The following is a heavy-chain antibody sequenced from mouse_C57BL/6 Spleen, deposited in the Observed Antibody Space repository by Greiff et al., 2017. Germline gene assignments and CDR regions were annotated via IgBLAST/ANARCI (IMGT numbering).Heavy chain of an antibody. CDR3: ARSYYYGSSYFYAMDY. CDR2: IHPNSGST. D-gene: IGHD1-1*01. J-gene: IGHJ4*01. Sequence: QVQLQQSGAELVKPGASVKLSCKASGYTFTSYWMHWVKQRPGQGLEWIGMIHPNSGSTNYNEKFKSKATLTVDKSSSTAYMQLSSLTSEASAVYYGARSYYYGSSYFYAMDYWGQGTSVTVSS. V-gene: IGHV1-64*01. CDR1: GYTFTSYW.